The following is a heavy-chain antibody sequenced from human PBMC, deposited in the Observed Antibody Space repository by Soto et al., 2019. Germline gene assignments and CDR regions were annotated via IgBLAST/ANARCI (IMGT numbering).Heavy chain of an antibody. V-gene: IGHV3-33*01. Sequence: QVQLVESGGGVVQPGRSLRLSCAASGFTFSNYGVHWVRQAPGKGLEWVAVIWYDGITKDYADSVKGRFTISRDNSMNCLYLQMNSLRAEDTAVYYCAGLPARPGPPGNDYSCYGMDVWGQGTTVTVSS. D-gene: IGHD6-6*01. CDR3: AGLPARPGPPGNDYSCYGMDV. CDR2: IWYDGITK. J-gene: IGHJ6*02. CDR1: GFTFSNYG.